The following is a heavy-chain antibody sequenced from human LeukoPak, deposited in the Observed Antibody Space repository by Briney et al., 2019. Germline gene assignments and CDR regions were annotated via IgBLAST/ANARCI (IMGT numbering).Heavy chain of an antibody. CDR2: ISTSGSNI. CDR3: AGSGGSSCFLGCGFDY. J-gene: IGHJ4*02. CDR1: GFTFSYYY. V-gene: IGHV3-11*04. D-gene: IGHD2-15*01. Sequence: GGSLRLSCAASGFTFSYYYMSWIRQAPGKGLEWVSYISTSGSNIYYADSVRGRFTISRDDAKNSLYMQMNSLRAEDTAVYYCAGSGGSSCFLGCGFDYWGQGTLVTVSS.